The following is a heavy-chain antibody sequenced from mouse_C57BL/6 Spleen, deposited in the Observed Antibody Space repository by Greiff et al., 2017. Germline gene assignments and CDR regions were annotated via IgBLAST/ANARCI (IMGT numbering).Heavy chain of an antibody. CDR2: FYPGSGSI. CDR3: ARHEEGYDYEGYAMGY. V-gene: IGHV1-62-2*01. Sequence: QVQLQQSGAELVKPGASVKLSCKASGYTFTEYTIPWVKQRSGQGLEWIGWFYPGSGSIKYNEKFKDKATLTADKSSSTVYMELSRLTSEDSAVYFCARHEEGYDYEGYAMGYWGQGTSVTVSS. D-gene: IGHD2-4*01. J-gene: IGHJ4*01. CDR1: GYTFTEYT.